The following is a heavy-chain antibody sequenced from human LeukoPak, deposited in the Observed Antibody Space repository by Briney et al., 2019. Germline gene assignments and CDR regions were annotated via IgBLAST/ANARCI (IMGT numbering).Heavy chain of an antibody. D-gene: IGHD3-22*01. J-gene: IGHJ4*02. CDR1: GFTFSSYA. Sequence: RPGGSLRLSCAASGFTFSSYAMSWVRQAPGKGLEWVSAISGSGGSTYYADSVKGRFTISRDNSKNTLYLQMNSLRAEDTAVYYCAKDLPNYDSSGHVFDYWGQGTLVTVSS. V-gene: IGHV3-23*01. CDR3: AKDLPNYDSSGHVFDY. CDR2: ISGSGGST.